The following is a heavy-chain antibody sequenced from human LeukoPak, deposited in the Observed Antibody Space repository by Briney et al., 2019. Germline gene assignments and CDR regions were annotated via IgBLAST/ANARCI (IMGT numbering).Heavy chain of an antibody. V-gene: IGHV4-39*01. CDR2: IYYSGST. J-gene: IGHJ4*02. Sequence: PSETLSLTCTVSGGSISSSSYYWGWIRQPPGKGGEWFGSIYYSGSTYYNPSLKSRVTISVDTSKNQFSLKLSSVTAADTAVYYCARWGCSGGSCRFDYWGQGTLVTVSS. CDR1: GGSISSSSYY. D-gene: IGHD2-15*01. CDR3: ARWGCSGGSCRFDY.